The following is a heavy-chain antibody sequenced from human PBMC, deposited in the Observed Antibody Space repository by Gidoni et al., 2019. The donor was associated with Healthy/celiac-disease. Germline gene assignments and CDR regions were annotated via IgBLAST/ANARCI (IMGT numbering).Heavy chain of an antibody. CDR2: ISYDGSNK. V-gene: IGHV3-30-3*01. D-gene: IGHD6-13*01. Sequence: QVQLVESGGGVVQPGRSLRLSCAASGFTFSSYAMTWVRQAPGKGLEWVAVISYDGSNKYYADSVKGRFTISRDNSKNTLYLQMNSLRAEDTAVYYGATAYSSIKYYFDYWGQGTLVTVSS. J-gene: IGHJ4*02. CDR1: GFTFSSYA. CDR3: ATAYSSIKYYFDY.